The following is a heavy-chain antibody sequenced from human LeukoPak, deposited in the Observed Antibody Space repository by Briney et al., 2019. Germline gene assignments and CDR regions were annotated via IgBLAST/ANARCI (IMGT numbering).Heavy chain of an antibody. CDR1: GFTFSSYS. Sequence: GGSLRLSCAASGFTFSSYSMNWVRQAPGKGLEWVSSISSSSSYIYYADSVKGRFTISRDNAKNSLYLQMNSLRAEDTAVYYCARERRKSYYMDVWGKGTTVTVSS. CDR2: ISSSSSYI. CDR3: ARERRKSYYMDV. D-gene: IGHD1-14*01. V-gene: IGHV3-21*01. J-gene: IGHJ6*03.